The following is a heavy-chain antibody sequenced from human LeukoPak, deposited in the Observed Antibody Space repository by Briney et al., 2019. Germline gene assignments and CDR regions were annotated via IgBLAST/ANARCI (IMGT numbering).Heavy chain of an antibody. CDR1: GFTFSSYW. CDR3: AKDGRQRKTYFYGSGSANAFDI. CDR2: IRYDGSNK. J-gene: IGHJ3*02. D-gene: IGHD3-10*01. Sequence: GGSLRLSCAASGFTFSSYWMSWVRQAPGKGLEWVAFIRYDGSNKYYADSVKGRFTISRDNSKNTLYLQMSSLRAEDTAVYYCAKDGRQRKTYFYGSGSANAFDIWGQGTMVTVSP. V-gene: IGHV3-30*02.